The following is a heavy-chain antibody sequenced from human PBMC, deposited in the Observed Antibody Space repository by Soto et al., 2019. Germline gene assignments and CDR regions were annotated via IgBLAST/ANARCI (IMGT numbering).Heavy chain of an antibody. D-gene: IGHD3-9*01. V-gene: IGHV4-39*01. CDR1: GGSISSSSYY. CDR2: IYYSGST. J-gene: IGHJ4*02. CDR3: ARRFTDVDDWYRAPFDS. Sequence: PSETLSLTCTVSGGSISSSSYYWGWIRQPPGKGLEWIGSIYYSGSTYYNPSLKSRVTISVDTSKNQFSLKLSSVTAADTAVYYCARRFTDVDDWYRAPFDSWGQGTLVTVSS.